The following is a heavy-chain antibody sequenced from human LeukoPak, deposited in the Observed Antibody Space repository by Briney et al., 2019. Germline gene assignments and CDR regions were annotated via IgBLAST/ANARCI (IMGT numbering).Heavy chain of an antibody. CDR1: GYTFTGYY. V-gene: IGHV1-2*02. CDR2: INPSSGDT. D-gene: IGHD6-19*01. CDR3: ARVSVAGTPDRDYFDY. Sequence: GASVKVSCKASGYTFTGYYLHWVRQAPGQGLEWMGRINPSSGDTNYAQKSQGRVTMTRDTSISTAYLELSTLTSDGTAVYFCARVSVAGTPDRDYFDYWGQGTLVTVSS. J-gene: IGHJ4*02.